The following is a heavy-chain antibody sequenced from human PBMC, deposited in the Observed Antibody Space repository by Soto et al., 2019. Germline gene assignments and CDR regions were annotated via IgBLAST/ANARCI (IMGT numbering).Heavy chain of an antibody. D-gene: IGHD1-26*01. J-gene: IGHJ6*02. Sequence: PGGSLRLSCAASGFSISDYGMEWVRQAPGKGLEWVALISYDGSNTYYADSVKGRFTISRDNSKDTLFLQMTGLRREDTAVYYCAKGAGDRLSLGMDVWGQGTTV. CDR1: GFSISDYG. V-gene: IGHV3-30*18. CDR3: AKGAGDRLSLGMDV. CDR2: ISYDGSNT.